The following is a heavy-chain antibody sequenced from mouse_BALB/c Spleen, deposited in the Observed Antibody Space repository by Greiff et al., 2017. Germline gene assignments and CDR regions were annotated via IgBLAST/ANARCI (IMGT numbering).Heavy chain of an antibody. CDR3: ARTCYGSPWFAY. V-gene: IGHV2-9*02. J-gene: IGHJ3*01. CDR2: IWAGGST. Sequence: QVQLQESGPGLVAPSQCLSISCTASGFSLTSYGVHWVRQPPGKGLEWLGVIWAGGSTNYNSALMSRLSINKDNSKSQVFLKMNSLQTDDTAMYYCARTCYGSPWFAYWGQGTLVTVSA. CDR1: GFSLTSYG. D-gene: IGHD1-1*01.